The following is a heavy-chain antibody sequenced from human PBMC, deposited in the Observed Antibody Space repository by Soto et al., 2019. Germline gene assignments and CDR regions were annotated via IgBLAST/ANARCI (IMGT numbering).Heavy chain of an antibody. CDR3: ARDVFCGGAPACPDMDV. Sequence: ASVKVSCKASGYTFSGYSITWVRQAPGQGLEWMGRISGYNGNTNYARTLRGRPTLTTDTSTSTAYMELRSLTSDDTAVYYCARDVFCGGAPACPDMDVWGQGTTVTVSS. CDR1: GYTFSGYS. CDR2: ISGYNGNT. V-gene: IGHV1-18*04. D-gene: IGHD2-21*01. J-gene: IGHJ6*02.